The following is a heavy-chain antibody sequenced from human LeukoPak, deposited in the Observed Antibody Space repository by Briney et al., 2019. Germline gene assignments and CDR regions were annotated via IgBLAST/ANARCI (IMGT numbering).Heavy chain of an antibody. Sequence: GGSLRLSCAASGFTFSSYWMSWVRQAPGKGLEWVANIKQDGSEKYYVDSVKGRFTISRDNAKNSLYLQMNSLRAEDTAVYYCARGMVGVPVEFDYWGQGTLVTVSS. J-gene: IGHJ4*02. D-gene: IGHD1-26*01. CDR1: GFTFSSYW. CDR3: ARGMVGVPVEFDY. CDR2: IKQDGSEK. V-gene: IGHV3-7*01.